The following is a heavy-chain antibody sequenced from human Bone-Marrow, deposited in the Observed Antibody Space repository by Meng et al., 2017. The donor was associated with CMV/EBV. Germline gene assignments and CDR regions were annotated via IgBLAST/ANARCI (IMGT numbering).Heavy chain of an antibody. CDR3: VTYQYDSGWTEDS. CDR1: GGTFGSNA. J-gene: IGHJ4*02. V-gene: IGHV1-69*10. CDR2: IIPILGLS. D-gene: IGHD3-16*01. Sequence: SVKVSCKASGGTFGSNALSWVRQAPGQGLEWMGGIIPILGLSTYAQRFQERVTITADKSTGTGYMEVPSLRFDDTAVYYCVTYQYDSGWTEDSWGQGTLVTVSS.